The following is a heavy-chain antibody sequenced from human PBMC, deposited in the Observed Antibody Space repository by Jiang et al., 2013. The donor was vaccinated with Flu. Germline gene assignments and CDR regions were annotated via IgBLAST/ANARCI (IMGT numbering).Heavy chain of an antibody. CDR2: IYYSGST. J-gene: IGHJ6*02. CDR3: ASSSTGDSSGYYYVRYYGMDV. Sequence: KGLEWIGYIYYSGSTYYNPSLKSRVTISVDTSKNQFSLKLSSVTAADTAVYYCASSSTGDSSGYYYVRYYGMDVWGQGTTVTVSS. D-gene: IGHD3-22*01. V-gene: IGHV4-31*02.